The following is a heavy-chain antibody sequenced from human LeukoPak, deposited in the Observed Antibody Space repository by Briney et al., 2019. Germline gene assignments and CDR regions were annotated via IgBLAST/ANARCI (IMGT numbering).Heavy chain of an antibody. CDR3: ARGHMVTTWKDFDY. V-gene: IGHV1-3*01. CDR1: GFTLSTYA. CDR2: INVGNGNV. Sequence: ASVKVSCKASGFTLSTYAIHWVRQAPGQGLEWMGWINVGNGNVKYSQKFQGRVTITRDTSASTVYMELSRLRPEDTAIYYCARGHMVTTWKDFDYWGQGTLVASSS. J-gene: IGHJ4*02. D-gene: IGHD4-17*01.